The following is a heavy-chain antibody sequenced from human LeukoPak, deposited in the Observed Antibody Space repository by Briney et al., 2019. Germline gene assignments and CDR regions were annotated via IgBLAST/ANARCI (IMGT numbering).Heavy chain of an antibody. D-gene: IGHD3-10*02. CDR2: IYSGGST. V-gene: IGHV3-66*01. CDR3: AREAYYYVGWYFDL. J-gene: IGHJ2*01. CDR1: GFTVSSNY. Sequence: GGSLRLSCAASGFTVSSNYMSWVRQAPGKGLEWVSVIYSGGSTYYADSVKGRFTISRDNSKNTLYLQMNSLRAEDTAVYYCAREAYYYVGWYFDLWGRGTLVTVSS.